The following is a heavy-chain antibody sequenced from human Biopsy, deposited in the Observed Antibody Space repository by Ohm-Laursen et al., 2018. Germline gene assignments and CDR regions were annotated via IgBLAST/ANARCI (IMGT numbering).Heavy chain of an antibody. CDR3: ARDFRAGSGFLRSNNHYCGMDV. CDR2: IYYTGTT. J-gene: IGHJ6*02. CDR1: GGSTSSYY. Sequence: SETLSLTCSVSGGSTSSYYWNWIRQPPGKGLEWIGFIYYTGTTNYNPSLKSRLTLSVDTSRNQFSLRLNSVTAADTAVYYCARDFRAGSGFLRSNNHYCGMDVWGPGTRVTASS. D-gene: IGHD5-24*01. V-gene: IGHV4-59*01.